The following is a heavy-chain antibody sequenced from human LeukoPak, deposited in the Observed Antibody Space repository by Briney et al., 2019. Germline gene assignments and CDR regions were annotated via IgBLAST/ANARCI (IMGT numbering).Heavy chain of an antibody. Sequence: PSETLSLTCAVYGGSFSGYYWSWIRQPPGKGLEWIGEINHSGSTNYNPSLKSRVTISVDTSKNQFSLKLSSVTAADTAVYYCAVSGIQLWSSRYYYGMDVWGQGTTVTVSS. J-gene: IGHJ6*02. CDR2: INHSGST. D-gene: IGHD5-18*01. CDR1: GGSFSGYY. V-gene: IGHV4-34*01. CDR3: AVSGIQLWSSRYYYGMDV.